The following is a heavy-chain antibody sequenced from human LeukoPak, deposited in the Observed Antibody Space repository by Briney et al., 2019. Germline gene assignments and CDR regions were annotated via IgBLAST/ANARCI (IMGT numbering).Heavy chain of an antibody. Sequence: GGSLRLSCAASGFTFSSYGMSWVRQAPGKGLEWVSAISGSGGSTYYADSVKGRFTISRDNSKNTLYLQMNSLRAEDTAVYYCANGHSSSWYLRPFLDYWGQGTLVTVSS. CDR2: ISGSGGST. CDR3: ANGHSSSWYLRPFLDY. CDR1: GFTFSSYG. J-gene: IGHJ4*02. V-gene: IGHV3-23*01. D-gene: IGHD6-13*01.